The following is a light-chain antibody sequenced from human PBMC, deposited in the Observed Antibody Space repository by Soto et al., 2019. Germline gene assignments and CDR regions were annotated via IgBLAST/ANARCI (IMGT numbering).Light chain of an antibody. CDR3: SSYPTSTTLI. J-gene: IGLJ2*01. CDR2: EVT. V-gene: IGLV2-14*01. CDR1: SSDVGNFNY. Sequence: QSALTQPASVSGSPGQSITICCTGTSSDVGNFNYVSWYQQHPGEAPKLMIYEVTDRPSGVSNRFSGSKSGNTASLTISGLQAEAEADYYFSSYPTSTTLIFGGGTKVTVL.